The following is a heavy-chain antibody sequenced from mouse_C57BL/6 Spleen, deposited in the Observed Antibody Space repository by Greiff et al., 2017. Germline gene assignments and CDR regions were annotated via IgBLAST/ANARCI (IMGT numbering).Heavy chain of an antibody. Sequence: EVQLVESGPGLVKPSQSLSLTCSVTGYSITSGYYWNWIRQFPGNKLEWMGYISYDGGNNYNPSLKNRISITRDTSKNQFFLKLHSVTTEDTATYYCAREENWDYAMNYWVQGTSVTVSS. V-gene: IGHV3-6*01. J-gene: IGHJ4*01. CDR3: AREENWDYAMNY. CDR2: ISYDGGN. CDR1: GYSITSGYY. D-gene: IGHD4-1*01.